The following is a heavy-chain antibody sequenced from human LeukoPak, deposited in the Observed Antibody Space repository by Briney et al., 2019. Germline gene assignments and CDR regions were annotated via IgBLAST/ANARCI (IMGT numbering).Heavy chain of an antibody. Sequence: GASVKASCKASGGTFSSYAISWVRQAPGQGLEWMGRIIPIFGTANYAQKFQGRVTITTDESTSTAYMELSSLRSEDTAVYYCARGHSGYDNYYWFDPWGQGTLVTVSS. CDR1: GGTFSSYA. CDR3: ARGHSGYDNYYWFDP. D-gene: IGHD5-12*01. V-gene: IGHV1-69*05. J-gene: IGHJ5*02. CDR2: IIPIFGTA.